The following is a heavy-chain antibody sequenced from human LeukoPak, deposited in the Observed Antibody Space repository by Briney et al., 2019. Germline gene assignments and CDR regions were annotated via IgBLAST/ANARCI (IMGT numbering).Heavy chain of an antibody. CDR3: ARDFGETSLPNWFDP. J-gene: IGHJ5*02. CDR2: TSHSDSP. Sequence: NPSETLSLTCSVSGMSITSRHYWGWIRQTPGEGLEWIGSTSHSDSPYYNPSLESRVTISLDTSRNLFSLKLTSVTAADTAVYFCARDFGETSLPNWFDPWGQGTLVIVSS. V-gene: IGHV4-38-2*02. CDR1: GMSITSRHY. D-gene: IGHD3-16*01.